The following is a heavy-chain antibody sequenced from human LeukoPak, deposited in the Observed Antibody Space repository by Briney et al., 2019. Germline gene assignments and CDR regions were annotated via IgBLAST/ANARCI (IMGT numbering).Heavy chain of an antibody. CDR2: INHSGST. J-gene: IGHJ5*02. Sequence: PSETLSLTCAVYGGSFSGYYWSWIRQPPGKGLEWIGEINHSGSTNYNSSLKSRVTISVDTSKNQFSLKLSSVTAADTAVYYCARDLQDIVVVPAAHGWFDPWGQGTLVTVSS. CDR1: GGSFSGYY. D-gene: IGHD2-2*01. V-gene: IGHV4-34*01. CDR3: ARDLQDIVVVPAAHGWFDP.